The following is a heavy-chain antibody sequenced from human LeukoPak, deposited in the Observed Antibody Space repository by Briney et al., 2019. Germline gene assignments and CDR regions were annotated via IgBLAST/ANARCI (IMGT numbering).Heavy chain of an antibody. Sequence: SETLSLTCTVSGGSISSSSYYWGWIRQPPGKGLEWIGSIYYSGSTYYNPSLKSRVTISVDTSKNQFSLKLSSVTAADTAVYYCARRAGIITMIVDDAFDIWGQGTMVTVSS. J-gene: IGHJ3*02. D-gene: IGHD3-22*01. CDR3: ARRAGIITMIVDDAFDI. CDR2: IYYSGST. CDR1: GGSISSSSYY. V-gene: IGHV4-39*01.